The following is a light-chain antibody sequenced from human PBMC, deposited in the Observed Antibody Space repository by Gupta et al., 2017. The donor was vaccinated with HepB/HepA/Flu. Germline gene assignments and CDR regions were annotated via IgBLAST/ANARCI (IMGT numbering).Light chain of an antibody. J-gene: IGLJ2*01. V-gene: IGLV3-1*01. CDR1: KLGDKY. CDR3: QAWDSSTALV. CDR2: QDS. Sequence: SYELTQPPSVSVSPGQTASITCSGDKLGDKYACWYQQKPGQSPVLVIYQDSKRPSGIPERFSGSYSGNTATLTISGTQAMDEADYYCQAWDSSTALVFGGGTKLTVL.